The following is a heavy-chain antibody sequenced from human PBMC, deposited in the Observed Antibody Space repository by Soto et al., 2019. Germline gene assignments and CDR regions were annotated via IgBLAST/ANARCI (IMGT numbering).Heavy chain of an antibody. Sequence: SETLSLTCAVSGGSIDSGGYSWSWIRQPPGKGLEWIGYIYHTGSTYYNPSLKSRVTMSVDTSKNRFSLKLSSVTAADTAMYYCASRSGSYYEFDYWGQGTLVTVSS. CDR3: ASRSGSYYEFDY. V-gene: IGHV4-30-2*01. D-gene: IGHD1-26*01. CDR1: GGSIDSGGYS. CDR2: IYHTGST. J-gene: IGHJ4*02.